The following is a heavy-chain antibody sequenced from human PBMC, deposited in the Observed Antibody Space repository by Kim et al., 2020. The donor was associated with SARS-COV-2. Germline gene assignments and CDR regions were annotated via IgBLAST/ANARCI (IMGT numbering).Heavy chain of an antibody. Sequence: GGSLRLSRAASGFTFSSYGMHWVRQAPGKGLEWVAVIWYDGSNKYYADSVKGRFTISRDNSKNTLYLQMNSLRAEDTAVYYCARDGGRYSSSFLSYWGQGTLVTVSS. CDR3: ARDGGRYSSSFLSY. D-gene: IGHD6-13*01. CDR2: IWYDGSNK. CDR1: GFTFSSYG. V-gene: IGHV3-33*01. J-gene: IGHJ4*02.